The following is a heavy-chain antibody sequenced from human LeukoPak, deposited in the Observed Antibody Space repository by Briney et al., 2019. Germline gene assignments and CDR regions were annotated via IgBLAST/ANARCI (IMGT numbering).Heavy chain of an antibody. CDR3: ARGRTNPGPYSSTTYNWFDP. Sequence: GASVKVSCKASGYTFTSYGISWVRQAPGQGLEWMGWISVYNGNANYAQKLQGRVTMTTDTSTSTAYMELRSLRSDDTAVYYCARGRTNPGPYSSTTYNWFDPWGQGTLVTVSS. V-gene: IGHV1-18*01. CDR2: ISVYNGNA. CDR1: GYTFTSYG. D-gene: IGHD6-13*01. J-gene: IGHJ5*02.